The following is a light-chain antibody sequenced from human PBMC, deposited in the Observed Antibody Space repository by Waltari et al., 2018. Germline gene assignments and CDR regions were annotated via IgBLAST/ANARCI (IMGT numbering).Light chain of an antibody. V-gene: IGKV3-15*01. CDR3: QQYNDWPRT. CDR2: SAS. CDR1: QSINTN. J-gene: IGKJ1*01. Sequence: EIVMTQSPGTLSMSPGDRATLSCRASQSINTNLAWYQQKPGQSTSVVCYSASTRATGLPARFSGSGSGTEFTLTISSLQSEDVAVYYCQQYNDWPRTFGQGTKVEIK.